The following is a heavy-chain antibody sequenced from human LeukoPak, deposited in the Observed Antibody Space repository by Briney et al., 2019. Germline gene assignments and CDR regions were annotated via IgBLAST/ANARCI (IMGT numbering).Heavy chain of an antibody. CDR2: INHSGST. D-gene: IGHD2-21*01. V-gene: IGHV4-34*01. CDR3: ARGRYCGGDCYYYYYYYYMDV. Sequence: PSETLSLTCAVYGGSFSGYYWSWIRQPPGKGLEWIGEINHSGSTNYNPSLESRVTISVDTSKNQFSLKLSSVTAADTAVYYCARGRYCGGDCYYYYYYYYMDVWGKGTTVTVSS. CDR1: GGSFSGYY. J-gene: IGHJ6*03.